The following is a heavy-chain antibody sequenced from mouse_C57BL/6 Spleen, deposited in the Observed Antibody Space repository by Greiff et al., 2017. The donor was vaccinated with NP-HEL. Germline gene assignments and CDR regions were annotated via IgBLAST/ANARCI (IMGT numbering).Heavy chain of an antibody. Sequence: EVKLVESGGGLVKPGGSLKLSCAASGFTFSSYTMSWVRQTPEKRLEWVATISGGGGNTYYPDSVKGRFTISRDNAKNTLYLQMSSLRSEDTALYYCARRLLFYAMDYWGQGTSVTVSS. V-gene: IGHV5-9*01. CDR3: ARRLLFYAMDY. CDR1: GFTFSSYT. D-gene: IGHD2-10*01. J-gene: IGHJ4*01. CDR2: ISGGGGNT.